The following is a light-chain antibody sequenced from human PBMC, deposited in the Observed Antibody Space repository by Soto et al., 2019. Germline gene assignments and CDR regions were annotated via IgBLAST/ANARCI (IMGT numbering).Light chain of an antibody. J-gene: IGKJ5*01. V-gene: IGKV1-39*01. CDR3: QQSYSTPIT. CDR2: AAS. CDR1: QSISSY. Sequence: DIQMTQSPSSLSASVGDRVTITCRASQSISSYLNWYQQKPGKAPKLLIYAASSLQSGLPSRFSGSGSPTDFTLTISSLQPEDFATYYCQQSYSTPITFGQGTRLEIK.